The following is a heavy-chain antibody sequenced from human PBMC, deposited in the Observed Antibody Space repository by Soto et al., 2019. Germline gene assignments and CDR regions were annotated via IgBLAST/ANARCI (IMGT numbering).Heavy chain of an antibody. V-gene: IGHV4-34*01. CDR2: INHSGST. Sequence: SETLSLTCAVYGGSFSGYYWSWIRQPPGKGLEWIGEINHSGSTNYNPSLKSRVTISVDTSKNQFSLKLSSVTAADTAVYYCARAEGYCSSTSCYRNWFDPWGQGTLVTVSS. D-gene: IGHD2-2*01. CDR1: GGSFSGYY. J-gene: IGHJ5*02. CDR3: ARAEGYCSSTSCYRNWFDP.